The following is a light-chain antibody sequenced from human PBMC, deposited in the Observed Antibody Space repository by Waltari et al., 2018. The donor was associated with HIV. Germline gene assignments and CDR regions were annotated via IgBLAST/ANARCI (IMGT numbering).Light chain of an antibody. Sequence: QSALTQPASVSGSPGQSITISCTGTSSDVGGYNYVSWYQHHPGKAPKLIIYEVSNRPSGVSHRFSGSKSGNTASLTISGLQAEDEADYYCSSYAGISTFVVFGGGTKLTVL. CDR1: SSDVGGYNY. J-gene: IGLJ2*01. CDR3: SSYAGISTFVV. CDR2: EVS. V-gene: IGLV2-14*01.